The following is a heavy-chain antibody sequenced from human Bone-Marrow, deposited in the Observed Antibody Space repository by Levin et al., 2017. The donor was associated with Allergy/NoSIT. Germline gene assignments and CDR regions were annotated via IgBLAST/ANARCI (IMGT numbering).Heavy chain of an antibody. J-gene: IGHJ4*02. Sequence: SQTLSLTCTVSGGSISYYYWTWLRQPPGKGLEWIGDIYYSGSTNYNPSLKSRVTTLVDTSKNQFSLRLNFVTAADTAVSYCARGNYCSRSTCYRSPFDHWGQGSLVTVSS. V-gene: IGHV4-59*01. CDR2: IYYSGST. CDR1: GGSISYYY. CDR3: ARGNYCSRSTCYRSPFDH. D-gene: IGHD2-2*01.